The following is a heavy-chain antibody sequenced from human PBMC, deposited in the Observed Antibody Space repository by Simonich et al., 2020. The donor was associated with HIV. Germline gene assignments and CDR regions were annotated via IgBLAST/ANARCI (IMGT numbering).Heavy chain of an antibody. J-gene: IGHJ4*02. D-gene: IGHD2-2*01. CDR3: ARGFYQRLYYFDY. V-gene: IGHV4-34*01. Sequence: QVQLQQWGAGLLKPSETLSLTCAVYGGSFSGYYWSWIRQPPGKGLEWIGEINHSESTNYNPSHKSRVTISVDTSKNQFSLKLSSVTAADTAVYYCARGFYQRLYYFDYWGQGTLVTVSS. CDR2: INHSEST. CDR1: GGSFSGYY.